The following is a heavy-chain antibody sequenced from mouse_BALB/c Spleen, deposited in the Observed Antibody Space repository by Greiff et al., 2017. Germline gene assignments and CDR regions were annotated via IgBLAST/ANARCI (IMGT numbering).Heavy chain of an antibody. V-gene: IGHV14-1*02. CDR1: GFNIKDYY. J-gene: IGHJ3*01. CDR3: ARGDGFAY. CDR2: IDPENGNT. Sequence: VQLQQSGAELVRPGALVKLSCKASGFNIKDYYMHWVKQRPEQGLEWIGWIDPENGNTIYVPKFQGKASITADTSSNTAYLQLSSLTSEDTAVYYCARGDGFAYWGQGTLVTVSA. D-gene: IGHD3-3*01.